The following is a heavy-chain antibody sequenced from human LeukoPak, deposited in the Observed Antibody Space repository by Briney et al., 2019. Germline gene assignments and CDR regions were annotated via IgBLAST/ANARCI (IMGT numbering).Heavy chain of an antibody. V-gene: IGHV4-59*04. J-gene: IGHJ4*02. Sequence: SETLSLTCTVSGASISDYYWSWIRQPPGKGLEWLGYLFYSGSTTYNPSLRNRVTISVDMSKKEIYLRLSTVTAADTAVYYCASYGSGSYRASDYWGQGTLVTVSS. CDR3: ASYGSGSYRASDY. D-gene: IGHD3-10*01. CDR1: GASISDYY. CDR2: LFYSGST.